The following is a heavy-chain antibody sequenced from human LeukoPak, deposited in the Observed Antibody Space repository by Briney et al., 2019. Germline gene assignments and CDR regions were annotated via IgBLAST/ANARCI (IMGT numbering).Heavy chain of an antibody. J-gene: IGHJ4*02. Sequence: GGSLRLSCAASGFTFSSYAMSWVRQAPGKGLEWVSAISGSGDSTYYADSVKGRFTISRDNSKNTLYLQINTLRAEDTAVYYCAKDTLYYDFWSGYHDYWGQGTLVTVSS. V-gene: IGHV3-23*01. D-gene: IGHD3-3*01. CDR2: ISGSGDST. CDR3: AKDTLYYDFWSGYHDY. CDR1: GFTFSSYA.